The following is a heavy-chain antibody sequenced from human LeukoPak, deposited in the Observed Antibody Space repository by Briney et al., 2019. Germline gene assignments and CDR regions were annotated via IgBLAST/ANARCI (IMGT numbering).Heavy chain of an antibody. D-gene: IGHD5-12*01. J-gene: IGHJ6*02. CDR3: AKDIVATNYYYGMDV. V-gene: IGHV3-9*01. CDR2: ISWNSGTT. Sequence: GGSLRLSCAASGFTFDDYAMHWVRQAPGKGMEWVSGISWNSGTTGYADSVKGRFTISRDNAKNSLYLQMNSLRVEDTALYYCAKDIVATNYYYGMDVWGQGTTATVSS. CDR1: GFTFDDYA.